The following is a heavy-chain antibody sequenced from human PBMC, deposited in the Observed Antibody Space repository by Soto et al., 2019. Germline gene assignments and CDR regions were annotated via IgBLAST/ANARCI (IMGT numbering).Heavy chain of an antibody. V-gene: IGHV6-1*01. D-gene: IGHD1-26*01. Sequence: SQTLSLTCAISGDSVSSNSATWVWIRQSPSRGLEWLGRTYYRSKWSNDYAVSVKGRITINPDTSNNQFSLHLNSVTPDDTAVYYCARVIGNSLLASCAQGSLVTVSS. CDR3: ARVIGNSLLAS. CDR1: GDSVSSNSAT. J-gene: IGHJ5*01. CDR2: TYYRSKWSN.